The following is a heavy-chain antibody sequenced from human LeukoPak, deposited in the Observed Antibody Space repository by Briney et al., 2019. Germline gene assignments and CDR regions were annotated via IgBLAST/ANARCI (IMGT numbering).Heavy chain of an antibody. J-gene: IGHJ5*02. Sequence: PSETLSLTCAVYGGSFSGYYWSWIRQPPGKGLEWIGEINHSGSTNYNPSLKSRVTISVDTSMNQFSLKLSSVTAADTAVYYCARGITMVRGAPLSWFDPWGQGTLVTVSS. CDR2: INHSGST. CDR3: ARGITMVRGAPLSWFDP. D-gene: IGHD3-10*01. V-gene: IGHV4-34*01. CDR1: GGSFSGYY.